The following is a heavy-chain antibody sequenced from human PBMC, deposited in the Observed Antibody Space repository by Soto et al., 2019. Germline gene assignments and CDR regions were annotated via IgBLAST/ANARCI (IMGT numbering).Heavy chain of an antibody. CDR1: GFTFSTYA. CDR3: AKGNEHYYFDY. D-gene: IGHD1-1*01. V-gene: IGHV3-23*01. CDR2: ISAGGGNT. J-gene: IGHJ4*02. Sequence: GVSLRLSCAASGFTFSTYAMYWVRQAPGKGLEWVSAISAGGGNTYYADSVKGRFTISRDNSKNTLYLEMNSLRAEDTALYYCAKGNEHYYFDYWGQGALVTVSS.